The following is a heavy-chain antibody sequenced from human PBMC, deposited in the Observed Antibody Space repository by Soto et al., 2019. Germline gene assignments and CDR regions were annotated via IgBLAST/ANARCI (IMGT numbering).Heavy chain of an antibody. CDR3: AKDPLAIHLWPKSYFDD. D-gene: IGHD5-18*01. V-gene: IGHV3-23*01. J-gene: IGHJ4*02. CDR1: GFTFSSYA. CDR2: ISGSGGST. Sequence: LRLSCAASGFTFSSYAMSWVRQAPGKGLEWVSAISGSGGSTYYADSVKGRFTISRDNSKNTLYLQMNSLRAEDTAVYYCAKDPLAIHLWPKSYFDDWRQGTLFPVS.